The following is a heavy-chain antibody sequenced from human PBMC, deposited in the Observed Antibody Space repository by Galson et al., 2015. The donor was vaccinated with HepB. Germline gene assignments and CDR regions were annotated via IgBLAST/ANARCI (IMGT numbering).Heavy chain of an antibody. V-gene: IGHV3-11*06. J-gene: IGHJ4*02. Sequence: SLRLSCAVSGFTFSDYYMTWIRQAPGKGLEWVSYISGSGTYANYADSVKGRFTISRDNAKNSLYLQMKSLRAEDTAVYYCARGWSTSGLSGTYWGQGTLV. CDR2: ISGSGTYA. CDR1: GFTFSDYY. D-gene: IGHD3-10*01. CDR3: ARGWSTSGLSGTY.